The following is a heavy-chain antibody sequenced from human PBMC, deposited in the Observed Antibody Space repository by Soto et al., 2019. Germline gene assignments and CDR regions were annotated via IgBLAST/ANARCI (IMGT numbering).Heavy chain of an antibody. J-gene: IGHJ3*01. CDR2: SLPFFGTS. Sequence: QVQLVQSGAEVKKPGSSVKVSCKASGGSFRREAINWVRQAPGQGPEWMGNSLPFFGTSDYAQKFQGRVTVTADMSTTTVYVELSSLRVEDTAVYYCARGHELGGNSEAFDVWGQGTRVSVSS. CDR1: GGSFRREA. V-gene: IGHV1-69*14. D-gene: IGHD2-15*01. CDR3: ARGHELGGNSEAFDV.